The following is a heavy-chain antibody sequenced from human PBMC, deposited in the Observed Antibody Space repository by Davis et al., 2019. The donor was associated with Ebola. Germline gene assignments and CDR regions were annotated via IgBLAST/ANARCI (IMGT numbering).Heavy chain of an antibody. CDR1: GYTFTWYD. Sequence: ASVPVSRMASGYTFTWYDINWVRQATGQGLEWMGWMNPYSDKTVYAQKFQGRVTITRNTSVSTVYMELNSLRSEDTAVYFCARVLSSYYGMDVWGQGTTVTVSS. V-gene: IGHV1-8*03. D-gene: IGHD3-16*01. CDR3: ARVLSSYYGMDV. J-gene: IGHJ6*02. CDR2: MNPYSDKT.